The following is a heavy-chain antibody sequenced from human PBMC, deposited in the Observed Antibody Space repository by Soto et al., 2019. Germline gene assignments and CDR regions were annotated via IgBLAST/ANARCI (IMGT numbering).Heavy chain of an antibody. Sequence: ASVKVSCKASGYTFTGYYMHWVRQAPGQGLEWMGWINPNSGGTNYAQKFQGWVTMTRDTSISTAYMELSRLRSDDTAVYYCARTYHYDSGGKTYFYYGMDVRGQGTTVTV. V-gene: IGHV1-2*04. CDR1: GYTFTGYY. CDR2: INPNSGGT. CDR3: ARTYHYDSGGKTYFYYGMDV. J-gene: IGHJ6*02. D-gene: IGHD3-22*01.